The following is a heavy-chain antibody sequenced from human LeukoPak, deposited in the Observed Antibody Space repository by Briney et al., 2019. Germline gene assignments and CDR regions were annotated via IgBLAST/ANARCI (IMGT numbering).Heavy chain of an antibody. D-gene: IGHD4-11*01. V-gene: IGHV1-69*13. Sequence: SVKVSCKASGGTFLSYAINWVRQAPGQGLEWMGGIIPIFGKATYAQNFQGRLTITADESTSTAYMELSSLRSEDTAMFYCARSPTTVTTLDYWGQGILVTVSS. CDR3: ARSPTTVTTLDY. CDR1: GGTFLSYA. CDR2: IIPIFGKA. J-gene: IGHJ4*02.